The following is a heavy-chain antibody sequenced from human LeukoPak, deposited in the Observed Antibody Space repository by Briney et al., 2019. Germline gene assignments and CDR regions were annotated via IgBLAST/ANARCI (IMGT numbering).Heavy chain of an antibody. Sequence: GGSLRLSCAASGFTFSRYWISWVRQAPGKGLEWLANINQDGSEKNYVDSVQGRFTIFRDNAKNSLYLQMNYLRAEDTAVYYCESAGGAYLDYWGQGTPVTVSS. V-gene: IGHV3-7*01. D-gene: IGHD2-8*02. J-gene: IGHJ4*02. CDR1: GFTFSRYW. CDR3: ESAGGAYLDY. CDR2: INQDGSEK.